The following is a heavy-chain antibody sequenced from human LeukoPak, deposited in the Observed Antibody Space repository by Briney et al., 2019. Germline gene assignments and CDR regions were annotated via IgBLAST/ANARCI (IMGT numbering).Heavy chain of an antibody. CDR1: GFTLSNFW. Sequence: PGGSLRLSCAASGFTLSNFWMTWVRQAPGKGLDWVANINQDGSGEYYVDSVKGRFTISGDNAKNSLYLQMNSLRAEDTAVYYCAKHSYRVDSFTDYWGQGTLVTVSS. V-gene: IGHV3-7*03. D-gene: IGHD5-12*01. CDR3: AKHSYRVDSFTDY. CDR2: INQDGSGE. J-gene: IGHJ4*02.